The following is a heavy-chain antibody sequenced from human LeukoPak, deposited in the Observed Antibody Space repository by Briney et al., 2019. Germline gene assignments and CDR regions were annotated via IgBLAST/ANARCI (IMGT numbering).Heavy chain of an antibody. J-gene: IGHJ3*02. Sequence: SETLSLTCTVSGGSISSYYWSWIRQPPGKGLEWIGYIYYSGSTNYNPSLKSRVTISVDTSKNQFSLKLSSVTAADTAVYYCARGGWLRFFAFDIWGQGTMVTVSS. D-gene: IGHD5-12*01. CDR1: GGSISSYY. V-gene: IGHV4-59*12. CDR3: ARGGWLRFFAFDI. CDR2: IYYSGST.